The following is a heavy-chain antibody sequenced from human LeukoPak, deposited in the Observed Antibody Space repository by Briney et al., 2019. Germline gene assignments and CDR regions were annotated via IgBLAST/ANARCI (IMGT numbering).Heavy chain of an antibody. V-gene: IGHV3-21*04. D-gene: IGHD4-17*01. CDR1: GCTISHYG. CDR2: IRSAVEKT. J-gene: IGHJ2*01. Sequence: GGSLTLSCAASGCTISHYGVSWVRQAPGKELAWVSGIRSAVEKTHYPDSVKGRFTISRDNAQNSLSLQMNSLRAEDTAVYYFARHQHGVSPYWYFDVWGGGTLPTLA. CDR3: ARHQHGVSPYWYFDV.